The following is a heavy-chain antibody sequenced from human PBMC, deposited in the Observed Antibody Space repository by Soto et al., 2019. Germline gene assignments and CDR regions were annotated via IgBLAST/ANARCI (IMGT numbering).Heavy chain of an antibody. Sequence: GGSLRLSCAASGFTFSSYDMHWVRQATGKGLEWVSAIGTAGDTYYPGSVKGRFTISRENAKNSLYLQMNSLRAEDTAVYYCARDVSGSGDNWFDPWGQGTLVTVSS. V-gene: IGHV3-13*01. CDR3: ARDVSGSGDNWFDP. D-gene: IGHD3-10*01. J-gene: IGHJ5*02. CDR2: IGTAGDT. CDR1: GFTFSSYD.